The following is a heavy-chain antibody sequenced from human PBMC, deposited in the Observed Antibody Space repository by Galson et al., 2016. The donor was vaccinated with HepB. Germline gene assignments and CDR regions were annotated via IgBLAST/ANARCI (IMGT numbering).Heavy chain of an antibody. J-gene: IGHJ6*02. CDR2: ISAYNGNT. D-gene: IGHD2-15*01. Sequence: SVKVSCKASGYTFTSYGISWVRQAPGQGLEWMGWISAYNGNTNYAQKLQGRVTMTTDTSTSTAYMELRSLSSDDTAVYYCATRRRCSGGSCYLHYYYYGMDVWGQGTTVTVSS. CDR3: ATRRRCSGGSCYLHYYYYGMDV. CDR1: GYTFTSYG. V-gene: IGHV1-18*01.